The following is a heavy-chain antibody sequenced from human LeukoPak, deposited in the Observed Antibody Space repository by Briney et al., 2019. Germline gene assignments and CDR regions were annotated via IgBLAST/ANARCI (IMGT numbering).Heavy chain of an antibody. D-gene: IGHD3-10*01. V-gene: IGHV1-8*03. CDR3: ARDRGYYGSGSYYNVLDP. CDR1: GYTFTSYD. J-gene: IGHJ5*02. Sequence: ASVKVSCKASGYTFTSYDINWVRQATGQGLEWMGWMNPNSGNTGYAQKFQGRVTITADESTSTAYMELSSLRSEDTAVYYCARDRGYYGSGSYYNVLDPWGQGTLVTVSS. CDR2: MNPNSGNT.